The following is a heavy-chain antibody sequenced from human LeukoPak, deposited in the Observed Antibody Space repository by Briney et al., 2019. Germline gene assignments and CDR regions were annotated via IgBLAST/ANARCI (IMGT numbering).Heavy chain of an antibody. CDR3: ARLSMFRWFGP. CDR2: IYYSGST. D-gene: IGHD3-10*02. CDR1: GGSISNYY. Sequence: SETLSLTCSVSGGSISNYYWSWMRQPPGKGLEWIGYIYYSGSTNYNPSLKSRVTISADTSKNQFSLKLTSVTAADTAIYYCARLSMFRWFGPWGQGTLVTVSS. J-gene: IGHJ5*02. V-gene: IGHV4-59*08.